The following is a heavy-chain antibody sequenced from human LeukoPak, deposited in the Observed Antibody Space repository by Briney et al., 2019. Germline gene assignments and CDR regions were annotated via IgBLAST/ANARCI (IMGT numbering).Heavy chain of an antibody. V-gene: IGHV3-21*01. Sequence: PGGSLRLTCAASGFTFSSYSMNWVRQAPGKGLEWVSSISSSSSYIYYADSVKGRFTISRDNAKNSLYLQMNSLRAEDTAVYYCARDFWGYDFWSGYYRTGDAFDIWGQGTTVTVSS. D-gene: IGHD3-3*01. CDR3: ARDFWGYDFWSGYYRTGDAFDI. CDR1: GFTFSSYS. CDR2: ISSSSSYI. J-gene: IGHJ3*02.